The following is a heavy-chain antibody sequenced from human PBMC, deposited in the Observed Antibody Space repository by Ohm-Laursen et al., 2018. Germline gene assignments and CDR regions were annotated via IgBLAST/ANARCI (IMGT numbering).Heavy chain of an antibody. CDR2: INHSGST. CDR3: ARSDLTAMVRTFDY. J-gene: IGHJ4*02. Sequence: SDTLSLTCSVSGGSVSSGSYYWSWIRQPPGKGLEWIGEINHSGSTNYNPSLKSRVTISVDTSKNQFSLKLSSVTAADTAVYYCARSDLTAMVRTFDYWGQGALVTVSS. D-gene: IGHD5-18*01. CDR1: GGSVSSGSYY. V-gene: IGHV4-39*07.